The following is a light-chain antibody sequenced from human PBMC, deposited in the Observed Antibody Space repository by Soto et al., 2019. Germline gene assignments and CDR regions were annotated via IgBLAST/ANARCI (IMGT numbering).Light chain of an antibody. Sequence: DIQMTQSPSTLSGSVGDSVTITCRASQTISSWLAWYQQKPGKAPKLLIYKASTLKSGVPSRFSGSGSGTEFTLTISSLQPDDFATYYCQHYKSYSEAFGQGTKVELK. CDR1: QTISSW. V-gene: IGKV1-5*03. CDR3: QHYKSYSEA. J-gene: IGKJ1*01. CDR2: KAS.